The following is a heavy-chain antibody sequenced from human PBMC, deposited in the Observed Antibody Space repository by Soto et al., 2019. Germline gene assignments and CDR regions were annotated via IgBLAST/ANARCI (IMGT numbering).Heavy chain of an antibody. J-gene: IGHJ4*02. Sequence: EVQLVESGGGLVQPGGSLRLSCAPSGFTLSDHYMDWVRQATGKGLEWVGRTKNKANRYTTEYAASVNGRFTISRDDSKNSLYLQMNSLKTEDTAVYYCARWVSGSPDNWGQGTLFTVSS. CDR2: TKNKANRYTT. CDR3: ARWVSGSPDN. V-gene: IGHV3-72*01. CDR1: GFTLSDHY. D-gene: IGHD1-26*01.